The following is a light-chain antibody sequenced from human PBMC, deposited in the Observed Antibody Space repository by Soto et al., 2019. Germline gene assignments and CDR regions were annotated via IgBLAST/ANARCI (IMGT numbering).Light chain of an antibody. CDR2: SNN. J-gene: IGLJ2*01. Sequence: QSVLTQPPSASGTPGQRVTFSCSGSSSNIGSNTVNWYQQLPGTAPKLLIYSNNQRPSGVPDRFSGSKSGTSASLAISGLQSEDEADYYCAAWDDSLNGPVFGGGTK. CDR3: AAWDDSLNGPV. CDR1: SSNIGSNT. V-gene: IGLV1-44*01.